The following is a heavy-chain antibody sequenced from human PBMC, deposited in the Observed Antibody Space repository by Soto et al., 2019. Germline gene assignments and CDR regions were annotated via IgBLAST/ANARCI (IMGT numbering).Heavy chain of an antibody. V-gene: IGHV1-2*02. J-gene: IGHJ4*01. Sequence: ASVKVSCKASVFSVDTTYCIHWVRVAPGQGPEWMGSINPNSGDTNYAQNFQGRVTMTRDTSISTAYMEVSSLTSDDTAVYYCGSPRSGPSPDVGHWGHGTVVTVSS. CDR2: INPNSGDT. D-gene: IGHD2-15*01. CDR1: VFSVDTTYC. CDR3: GSPRSGPSPDVGH.